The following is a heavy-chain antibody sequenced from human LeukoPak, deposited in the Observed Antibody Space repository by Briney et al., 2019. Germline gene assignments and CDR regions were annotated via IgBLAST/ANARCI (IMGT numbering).Heavy chain of an antibody. V-gene: IGHV3-30*02. CDR3: ARGAGTYYGTDTFDL. CDR2: IRSEENKI. CDR1: GFTFSDFG. D-gene: IGHD1-26*01. Sequence: GGSLRLSCEASGFTFSDFGLHWVRHGPGTGLEWVAFIRSEENKIYYLASVRGRFTISRDNSKNTLFLQMSSLRHEDTAVYYCARGAGTYYGTDTFDLWGQGTMVTVSS. J-gene: IGHJ3*01.